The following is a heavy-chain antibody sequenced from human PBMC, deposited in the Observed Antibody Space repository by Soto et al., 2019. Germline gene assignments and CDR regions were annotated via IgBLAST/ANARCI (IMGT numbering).Heavy chain of an antibody. Sequence: PGGSLRLSCAASGFTFSSYAMSWVRQAPGKGLEWVSAISGSGGSTYYADSVKGRFTISRDNSKNTLYLQMNSLRAEDSAVYYCAKVDDSSGYYASPFDYWGQGTLVTVSS. CDR3: AKVDDSSGYYASPFDY. CDR1: GFTFSSYA. CDR2: ISGSGGST. V-gene: IGHV3-23*01. D-gene: IGHD3-22*01. J-gene: IGHJ4*02.